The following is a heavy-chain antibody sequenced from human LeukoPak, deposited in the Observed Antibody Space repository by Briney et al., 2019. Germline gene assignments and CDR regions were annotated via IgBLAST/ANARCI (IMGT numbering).Heavy chain of an antibody. CDR2: IIPIFGTA. D-gene: IGHD3-3*02. CDR3: ARALAFLGGDSFGPLDS. Sequence: SVKVSRKASGGTFSSYAISWVRQAPGQGLEWMGGIIPIFGTANYAQKFQGRVTITADESTSTAYMELSSLRSEDTAVYYCARALAFLGGDSFGPLDSGGKGPLVTVPS. V-gene: IGHV1-69*01. CDR1: GGTFSSYA. J-gene: IGHJ4*02.